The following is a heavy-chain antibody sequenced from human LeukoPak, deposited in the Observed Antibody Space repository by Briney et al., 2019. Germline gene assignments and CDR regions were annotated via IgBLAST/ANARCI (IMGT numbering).Heavy chain of an antibody. D-gene: IGHD5-18*01. Sequence: PGGSLRLSCAASGFTVSSNYMSWVRQAPGEGLEWISVIYSGGSTYYADSVKGRFTISRDNSKNTLYLQMNSLRAEDTAVYYCARVVYSYARHYYFDYWGQGTLVTVSS. CDR3: ARVVYSYARHYYFDY. CDR1: GFTVSSNY. J-gene: IGHJ4*02. V-gene: IGHV3-53*01. CDR2: IYSGGST.